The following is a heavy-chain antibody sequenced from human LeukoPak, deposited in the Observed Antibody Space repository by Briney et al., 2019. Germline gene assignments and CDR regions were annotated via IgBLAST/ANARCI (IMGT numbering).Heavy chain of an antibody. V-gene: IGHV4-38-2*02. J-gene: IGHJ4*02. CDR3: ARINFNPDY. Sequence: SETLSLTCSVSGYSISRGYHWAWVRQPPGKGLEWIGSVHHSGATYYNPSLNSRLTISADTSKNQFSLKMDSVAAADTAVYYCARINFNPDYWGQGTLVSVSS. D-gene: IGHD1-14*01. CDR1: GYSISRGYH. CDR2: VHHSGAT.